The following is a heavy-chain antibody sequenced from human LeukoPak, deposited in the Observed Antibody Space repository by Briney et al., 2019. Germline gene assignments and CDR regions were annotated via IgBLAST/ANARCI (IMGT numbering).Heavy chain of an antibody. D-gene: IGHD1-14*01. CDR2: IRYDGSNQ. CDR3: ARENPYVS. CDR1: GFTFTSYG. Sequence: PGGSLRLSCAASGFTFTSYGMNWVRQAPGKGLEWVAFIRYDGSNQYYADSVKGRFTISRDNAKNSLYLEMSSLRVEDTGVYYCARENPYVSWGQGTLVTVSS. J-gene: IGHJ5*02. V-gene: IGHV3-30*02.